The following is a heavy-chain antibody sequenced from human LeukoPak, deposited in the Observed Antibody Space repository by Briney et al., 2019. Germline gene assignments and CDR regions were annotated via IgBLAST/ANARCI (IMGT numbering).Heavy chain of an antibody. V-gene: IGHV3-48*04. CDR3: AREGPWSVAGSFDY. CDR1: GFTFSSYS. CDR2: ISSSSSTI. J-gene: IGHJ4*02. D-gene: IGHD6-19*01. Sequence: PGGSLRLSCAASGFTFSSYSMNWVRQAPGKGPEWVSYISSSSSTIYYADSVKGRFTISRDNAKNSLYLQMNSLRAEDTAVYYCAREGPWSVAGSFDYWGQGTLVTVSS.